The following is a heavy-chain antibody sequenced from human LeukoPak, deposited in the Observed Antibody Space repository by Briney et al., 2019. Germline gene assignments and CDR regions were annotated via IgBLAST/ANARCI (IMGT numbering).Heavy chain of an antibody. J-gene: IGHJ4*02. CDR3: TTGGYGDYEGFDY. V-gene: IGHV3-15*01. Sequence: KSGGSLRLSCAASGFTFSNAWMSWVRQAPGKGLEWVGRIKSKTDGGTTDYAAPVKGRFTISKDDSKNTLYLQRNSLKTEDTAVYYCTTGGYGDYEGFDYWGQGTLVTVSS. D-gene: IGHD4-17*01. CDR1: GFTFSNAW. CDR2: IKSKTDGGTT.